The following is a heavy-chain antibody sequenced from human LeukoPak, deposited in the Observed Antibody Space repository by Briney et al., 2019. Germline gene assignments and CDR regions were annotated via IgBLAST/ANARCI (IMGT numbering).Heavy chain of an antibody. CDR1: GGTFSSYA. Sequence: ASVKVSCKASGGTFSSYAISWVRQAPGQGLEWMAIINPSGGGTKYAQKFQGRVTMTRDTPTNTVYMELSNLRTEDTAVYYCASVYLYGMDVWGQGTTVTVSS. D-gene: IGHD2-8*01. V-gene: IGHV1-46*01. CDR3: ASVYLYGMDV. J-gene: IGHJ6*02. CDR2: INPSGGGT.